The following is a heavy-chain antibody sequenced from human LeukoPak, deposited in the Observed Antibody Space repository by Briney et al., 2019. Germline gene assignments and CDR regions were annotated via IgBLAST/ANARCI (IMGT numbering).Heavy chain of an antibody. CDR3: ARANRPYHSSGWYKDY. D-gene: IGHD6-19*01. V-gene: IGHV3-30-3*01. Sequence: GGSLRLSCAASVFNFSSYAMHWARQAPGKGLEWVALISYDGSNQNYADSVKGRFTISRDNPKNTLYLQMNSLRAEDTAVYYCARANRPYHSSGWYKDYWGQGTLVTVSS. CDR1: VFNFSSYA. CDR2: ISYDGSNQ. J-gene: IGHJ4*02.